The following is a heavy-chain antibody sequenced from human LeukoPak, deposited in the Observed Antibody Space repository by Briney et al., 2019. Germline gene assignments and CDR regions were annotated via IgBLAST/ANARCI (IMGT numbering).Heavy chain of an antibody. CDR2: IYHSGST. J-gene: IGHJ3*02. Sequence: SETLSLTCTVSGYSISSGYYWGWIRQPPGKGLEWIGSIYHSGSTYYNPSLKSRVTISVDRSKNQFSLKLSSVTAADTAVYYCARDPSYCSSTSCYTGAFDIWGQGTMVTVSS. CDR3: ARDPSYCSSTSCYTGAFDI. CDR1: GYSISSGYY. V-gene: IGHV4-38-2*02. D-gene: IGHD2-2*02.